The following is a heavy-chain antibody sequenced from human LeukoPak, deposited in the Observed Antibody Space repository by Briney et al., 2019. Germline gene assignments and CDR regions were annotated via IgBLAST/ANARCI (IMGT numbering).Heavy chain of an antibody. Sequence: GESLRISCKGSGYSFTSYWISWVRQMPGKGLEWMGRIDPSDSYTNYSPSFQGHVTISADKSISTAYLQWSSLKASDTAMYYCASARYCSGGSCYEPWDYWGQGTLVTVSS. V-gene: IGHV5-10-1*01. CDR3: ASARYCSGGSCYEPWDY. CDR1: GYSFTSYW. CDR2: IDPSDSYT. J-gene: IGHJ4*02. D-gene: IGHD2-15*01.